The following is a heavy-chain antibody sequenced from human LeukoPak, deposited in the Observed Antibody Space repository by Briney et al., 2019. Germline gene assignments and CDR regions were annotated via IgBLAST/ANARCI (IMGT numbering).Heavy chain of an antibody. V-gene: IGHV3-43*01. CDR1: GFTFDDYT. CDR2: ISWDGGST. J-gene: IGHJ6*03. Sequence: PGGSLRLSCAASGFTFDDYTMHWVRQAPGKGLEWVSLISWDGGSTYYADSVKGRFTISRDNSKNSLYLQMNSLRTEDTALYYCAKGALYSSGWYVDYYYYTDVWGKGTTVTISS. D-gene: IGHD6-19*01. CDR3: AKGALYSSGWYVDYYYYTDV.